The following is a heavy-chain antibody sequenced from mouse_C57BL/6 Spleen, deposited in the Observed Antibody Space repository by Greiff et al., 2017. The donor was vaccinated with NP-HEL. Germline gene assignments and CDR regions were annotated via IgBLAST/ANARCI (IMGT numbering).Heavy chain of an antibody. D-gene: IGHD4-1*01. Sequence: VQLQQSGAELARPGASVKLSCKASGYTFTSYGISWVKQRTGQGLEWIGEIYPRSGNTYYNEKFKGKATLTADKSSSTAYMELRSLTSEDSAVYFCAREGVGRGYFDVWGTGTTVTVSS. CDR1: GYTFTSYG. V-gene: IGHV1-81*01. J-gene: IGHJ1*03. CDR2: IYPRSGNT. CDR3: AREGVGRGYFDV.